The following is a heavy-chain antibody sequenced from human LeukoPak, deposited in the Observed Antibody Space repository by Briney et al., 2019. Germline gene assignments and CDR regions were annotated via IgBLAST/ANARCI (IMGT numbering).Heavy chain of an antibody. CDR1: GGSISSYY. D-gene: IGHD5-24*01. Sequence: SETLSLTCTVSGGSISSYYWSWIRQPPGKELEWIGYIYYSGSTNYNPSLKSRVTISVDTSKNQFSLKLSSVTAADTAVYYCAGGEMATVSPAFDIWGQGTMVTVSS. J-gene: IGHJ3*02. CDR2: IYYSGST. V-gene: IGHV4-59*01. CDR3: AGGEMATVSPAFDI.